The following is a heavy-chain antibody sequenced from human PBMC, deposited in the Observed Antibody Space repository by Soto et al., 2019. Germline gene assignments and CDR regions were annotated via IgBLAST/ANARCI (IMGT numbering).Heavy chain of an antibody. D-gene: IGHD2-15*01. V-gene: IGHV3-30-3*01. CDR1: GFTFSSYA. CDR3: AKDRMNNNSVWDPFDI. J-gene: IGHJ3*02. CDR2: ISYDGSNK. Sequence: HPGGSLRLSCAASGFTFSSYAMHWVRQAPGKGLEWVAVISYDGSNKYYADSVKGRFTISRDNSKNTLYLQMNSLRAEDTAVYYCAKDRMNNNSVWDPFDIGGQGTMVTVS.